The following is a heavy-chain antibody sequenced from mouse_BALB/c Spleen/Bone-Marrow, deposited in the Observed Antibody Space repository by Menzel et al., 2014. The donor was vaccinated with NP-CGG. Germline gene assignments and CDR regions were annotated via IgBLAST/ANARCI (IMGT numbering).Heavy chain of an antibody. J-gene: IGHJ4*01. CDR1: GFTFSNYW. CDR2: IRLKSNNYAT. V-gene: IGHV6-6*02. CDR3: IRRGRGYAMDY. Sequence: EVMLVESGGGLVQPGGSMKLSCVASGFTFSNYWMNWARQSPEKGLEWVAEIRLKSNNYATHYAESVKGRFTISRDDSKSSVYLQMNNLRAEDTGIYYCIRRGRGYAMDYWGQGTSVTVSS.